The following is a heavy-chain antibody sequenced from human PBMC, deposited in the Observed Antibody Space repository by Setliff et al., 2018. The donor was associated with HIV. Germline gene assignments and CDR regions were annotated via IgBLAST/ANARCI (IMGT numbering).Heavy chain of an antibody. CDR2: IYTGGRT. CDR3: ARGQQIVNWFDP. CDR1: DDSISSNY. V-gene: IGHV4-4*07. D-gene: IGHD3-22*01. J-gene: IGHJ5*02. Sequence: SETLSLTCTVSDDSISSNYWSWIRQSAGKGLEWVGRIYTGGRTNYNPSLKSRVTISVDASKNPFSLTLSSVTAADTSVYYCARGQQIVNWFDPWGQGTLVTVSS.